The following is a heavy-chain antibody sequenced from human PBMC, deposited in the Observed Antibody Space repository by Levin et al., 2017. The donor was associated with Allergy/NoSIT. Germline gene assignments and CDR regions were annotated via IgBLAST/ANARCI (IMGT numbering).Heavy chain of an antibody. Sequence: GESLKISCSASGFTFSSYAMHWVRQAPGKGLEYVSAISSNGGSTYYADSVKGRFTISRDNSKNTLYLQMSSLRAEDTAVYYCVSVVLVVYKHWGQGTLVTVSS. CDR1: GFTFSSYA. CDR2: ISSNGGST. D-gene: IGHD3-22*01. CDR3: VSVVLVVYKH. V-gene: IGHV3-64D*06. J-gene: IGHJ4*02.